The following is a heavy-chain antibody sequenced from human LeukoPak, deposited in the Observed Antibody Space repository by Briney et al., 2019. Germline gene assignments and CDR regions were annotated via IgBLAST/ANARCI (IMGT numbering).Heavy chain of an antibody. J-gene: IGHJ4*02. CDR2: ISSSGSTI. CDR3: ARGVVVVAANDY. V-gene: IGHV3-48*03. D-gene: IGHD2-15*01. Sequence: GGSLRLSCAASGFTFSSYEMSWVRQAPGKGLEWVSYISSSGSTIYYADSVKGRFTISRDNAKNSLYLQMNSLRAEDTAVYYCARGVVVVAANDYWGQGTLVTVSS. CDR1: GFTFSSYE.